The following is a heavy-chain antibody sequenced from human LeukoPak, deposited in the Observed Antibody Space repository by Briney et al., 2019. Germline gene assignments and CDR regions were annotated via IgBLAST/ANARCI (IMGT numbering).Heavy chain of an antibody. CDR1: GGSITSGSYY. V-gene: IGHV4-39*07. J-gene: IGHJ2*01. D-gene: IGHD3-10*01. Sequence: PSETLSLTCTISGGSITSGSYYWGWLRQPPGKGLDWIGSMYYSGSSYYNPPLKSRVTVSIDTSRNQFSLKLTSVTAADTAVYYCARRPRGAYWYFDLWGRGTLVTVTS. CDR3: ARRPRGAYWYFDL. CDR2: MYYSGSS.